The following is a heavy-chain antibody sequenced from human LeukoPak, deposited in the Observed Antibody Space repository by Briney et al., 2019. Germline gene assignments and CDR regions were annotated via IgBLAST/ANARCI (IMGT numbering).Heavy chain of an antibody. CDR2: ISSSSSTI. CDR1: GFTFSSYS. CDR3: ARSGTYYYGMDV. J-gene: IGHJ6*02. D-gene: IGHD3/OR15-3a*01. V-gene: IGHV3-48*04. Sequence: PGGSLRLSCTASGFTFSSYSMNWVRQAPGKGLEWASYISSSSSTIYYADSVKGRFTISRDNAKNSLYLQMNSLRAEDTAVYYCARSGTYYYGMDVWGQGTTVTVSS.